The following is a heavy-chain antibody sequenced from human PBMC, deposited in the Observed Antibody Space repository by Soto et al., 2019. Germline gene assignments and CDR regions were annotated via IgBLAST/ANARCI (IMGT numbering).Heavy chain of an antibody. V-gene: IGHV4-59*01. CDR1: GGSISSYY. CDR2: IYYNGST. J-gene: IGHJ3*02. CDR3: ARDFYASSGYLDAFDM. Sequence: SETLSLTCTVSGGSISSYYWNWIRQPPGKGLEWIGYIYYNGSTNYNPSLKSRVTISVDTSKSQFSLKLSSVTAADTAVYYCARDFYASSGYLDAFDMWGQGTMVTVSS. D-gene: IGHD3-22*01.